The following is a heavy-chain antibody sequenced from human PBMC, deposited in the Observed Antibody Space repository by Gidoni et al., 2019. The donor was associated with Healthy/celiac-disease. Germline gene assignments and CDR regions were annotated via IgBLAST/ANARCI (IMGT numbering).Heavy chain of an antibody. CDR1: GFTFSSYD. CDR2: IGTAGDP. J-gene: IGHJ4*02. V-gene: IGHV3-13*05. Sequence: EVQLVESGGGLVQPGGSLRLSCAADGFTFSSYDMHWVRQATGKGLEWVSAIGTAGDPYSPGSVKGRFTISRENSNNSLYLQMNSLRAGDTPVYYCARGGDGYKNSEGYFDYWGQGTLVTVSS. D-gene: IGHD5-12*01. CDR3: ARGGDGYKNSEGYFDY.